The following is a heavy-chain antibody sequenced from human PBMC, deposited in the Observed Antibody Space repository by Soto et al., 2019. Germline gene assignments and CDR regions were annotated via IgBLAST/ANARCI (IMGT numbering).Heavy chain of an antibody. CDR3: ARDSVNPVNSSSSY. V-gene: IGHV4-61*01. D-gene: IGHD6-6*01. Sequence: PSETLSLTCTVSGGSVSSGSYYWSWIRQPPGKGLEWIGYIYYSGITNYNPSLKSRVTISVDTSKNQFSLKLSSVTAADTAVYYCARDSVNPVNSSSSYWGQGTLVTVSS. CDR1: GGSVSSGSYY. CDR2: IYYSGIT. J-gene: IGHJ4*02.